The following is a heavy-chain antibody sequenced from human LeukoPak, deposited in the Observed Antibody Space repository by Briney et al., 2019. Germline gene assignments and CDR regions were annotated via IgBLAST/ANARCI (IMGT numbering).Heavy chain of an antibody. CDR2: ISGSGGST. CDR1: GFTFSSYA. J-gene: IGHJ4*02. D-gene: IGHD1-26*01. Sequence: GGSLRLSCAASGFTFSSYAMSWVRQAPGKGLEWVSAISGSGGSTYYADPVKGRFTISRDNSKNTLYLQMNSLRAEDTAVYFCAKSGSYSPTHFDYWGQGTLVTVSS. V-gene: IGHV3-23*01. CDR3: AKSGSYSPTHFDY.